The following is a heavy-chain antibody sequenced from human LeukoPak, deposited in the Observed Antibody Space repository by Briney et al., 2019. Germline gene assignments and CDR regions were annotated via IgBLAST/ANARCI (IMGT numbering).Heavy chain of an antibody. J-gene: IGHJ6*03. V-gene: IGHV4-39*07. CDR1: GASMSNYY. D-gene: IGHD5-18*01. Sequence: PSETLSLTCNVSGASMSNYYWVWIRQPPGKGLEWIGSIYHSGTTYSGSTYYNPSLKSRVTISLDTSKNQFSLKLSSVTAADTAVYYCARVRGYNFEGGPWWYYYYMDVWGKGTTVTVSS. CDR2: IYHSGTTYSGST. CDR3: ARVRGYNFEGGPWWYYYYMDV.